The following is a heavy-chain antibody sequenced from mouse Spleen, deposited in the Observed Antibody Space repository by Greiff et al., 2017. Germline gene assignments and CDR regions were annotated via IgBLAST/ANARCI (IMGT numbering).Heavy chain of an antibody. Sequence: QVHVKQSGAELVKPGASVKISCKASGYAFSSYWMNWVKQRPGKGLEWIGQIYPGDGDTNYNGKFKGKATLTADKSSSTAYMQLSSLTSEDSAVYFCARMRTVVAFDYWGQGTTLTVSS. CDR2: IYPGDGDT. J-gene: IGHJ2*01. V-gene: IGHV1-80*01. CDR1: GYAFSSYW. D-gene: IGHD1-1*01. CDR3: ARMRTVVAFDY.